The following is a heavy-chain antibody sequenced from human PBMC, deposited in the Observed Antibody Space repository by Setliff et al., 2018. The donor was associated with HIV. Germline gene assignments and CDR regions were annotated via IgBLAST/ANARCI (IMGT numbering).Heavy chain of an antibody. D-gene: IGHD2-15*01. CDR2: INPNIGVT. J-gene: IGHJ4*02. Sequence: ASVKVSCKASGYTLTGNYIHWVRQAPGQRLEWMGRINPNIGVTHYAQKFQGRVTMTRDTSINTAFMELRSLRPDDSAIYYCARVLIAGRDIVVGAHDYWGQGTLVTVSS. CDR1: GYTLTGNY. CDR3: ARVLIAGRDIVVGAHDY. V-gene: IGHV1-2*06.